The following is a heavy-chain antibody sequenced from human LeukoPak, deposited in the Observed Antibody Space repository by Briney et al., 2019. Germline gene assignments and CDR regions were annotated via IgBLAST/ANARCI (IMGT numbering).Heavy chain of an antibody. J-gene: IGHJ5*01. CDR3: AKGGSYSYAYADS. CDR2: ISYDGSNK. D-gene: IGHD5-18*01. V-gene: IGHV3-30*18. Sequence: GGCLRLSCAASEFTFSSYGMSWVRQAPGKGLEWVAVISYDGSNKYYADSVKGRFTISRDNSKNTVDLQMNSLRAEDTAVYYCAKGGSYSYAYADSWGQGTLVTVSS. CDR1: EFTFSSYG.